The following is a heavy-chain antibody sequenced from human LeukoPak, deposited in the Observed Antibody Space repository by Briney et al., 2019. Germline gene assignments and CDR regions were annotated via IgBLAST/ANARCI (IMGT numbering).Heavy chain of an antibody. D-gene: IGHD4-17*01. J-gene: IGHJ4*02. CDR3: ASGSRTVGSFDY. V-gene: IGHV4-59*08. Sequence: SETLSLTCTVSGGSISSYYWSWIRQPPGKGLEWIGYIYYSGSTNYNPSLKSRVTISVDTSRNQFSLKLSSVTAADTAVYYCASGSRTVGSFDYWGQGTLVTVSS. CDR2: IYYSGST. CDR1: GGSISSYY.